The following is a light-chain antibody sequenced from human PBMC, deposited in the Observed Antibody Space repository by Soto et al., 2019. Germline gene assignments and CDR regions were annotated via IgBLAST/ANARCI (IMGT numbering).Light chain of an antibody. CDR1: SSDVGGYNY. V-gene: IGLV2-14*03. Sequence: QAASVSGSPGQSITISCTGTSSDVGGYNYVSWYQHHPGKAPKLIIYDVSNRPSGVSNRFSGSKSGNTASLTISGLQPEDEADYYCSSYTSSSTLVFGTGTKVTVL. CDR3: SSYTSSSTLV. J-gene: IGLJ1*01. CDR2: DVS.